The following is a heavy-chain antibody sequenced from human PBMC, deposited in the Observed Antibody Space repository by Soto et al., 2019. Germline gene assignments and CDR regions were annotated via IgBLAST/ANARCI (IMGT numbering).Heavy chain of an antibody. CDR3: ARKLLTTGAYYFDY. J-gene: IGHJ4*02. CDR2: IWYDGSNK. CDR1: GFTFSNYA. Sequence: GGSLRLSCAASGFTFSNYAMSWVRQAPGKGLEWVAVIWYDGSNKYYADSVKGRFTISRDNSKNTLYLQMNSLRAEDTAVYYCARKLLTTGAYYFDYWGQGTLVTVSS. V-gene: IGHV3-33*08. D-gene: IGHD4-4*01.